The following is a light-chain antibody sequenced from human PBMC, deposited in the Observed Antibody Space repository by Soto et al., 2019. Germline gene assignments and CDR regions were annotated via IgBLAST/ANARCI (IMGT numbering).Light chain of an antibody. V-gene: IGKV1-39*01. CDR1: QSISNY. J-gene: IGKJ5*01. CDR3: QQTYSTPPIT. Sequence: DIQMTQSPSSLSASVGDRITITCRASQSISNYLNWYQQKPGKAPKLLIFAASSLQSGVPSRFSGSGSGTDFTLTISSLLPEDFATDYCQQTYSTPPITFGQGTRLDIK. CDR2: AAS.